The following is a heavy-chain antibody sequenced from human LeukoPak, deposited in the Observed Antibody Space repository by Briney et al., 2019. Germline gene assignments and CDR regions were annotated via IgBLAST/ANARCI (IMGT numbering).Heavy chain of an antibody. Sequence: GGSLRLSCAASGFTVSSNYMSWVRQAPGKGLEWVSVIYSGGSTYYADSVKCRFTISRDNSKNTLYLQMNSLRAEDTAVYYCARIPHYYESSGFFDYWGQGTLVTVSS. V-gene: IGHV3-53*01. D-gene: IGHD3-22*01. CDR2: IYSGGST. CDR3: ARIPHYYESSGFFDY. J-gene: IGHJ4*02. CDR1: GFTVSSNY.